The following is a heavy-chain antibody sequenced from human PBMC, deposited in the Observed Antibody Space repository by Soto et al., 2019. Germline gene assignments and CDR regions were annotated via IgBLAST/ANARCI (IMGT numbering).Heavy chain of an antibody. CDR3: ARLRYDILTGYHLRYYFDC. J-gene: IGHJ4*02. CDR2: IYYSGST. V-gene: IGHV4-39*01. Sequence: QLQLQESGPGLVKPSETLSLTCTVSGGSISSSSYYWGWIRQPPGKGLEWIGSIYYSGSTYYNPSLKSRVTISVDTSKNQFSLKLSSVTAADTAVYYCARLRYDILTGYHLRYYFDCWGQGTLVTVSS. D-gene: IGHD3-9*01. CDR1: GGSISSSSYY.